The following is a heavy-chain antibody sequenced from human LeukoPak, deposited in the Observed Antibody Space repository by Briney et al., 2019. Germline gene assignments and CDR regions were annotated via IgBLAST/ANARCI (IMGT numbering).Heavy chain of an antibody. D-gene: IGHD3-16*01. CDR1: GYTFTSYY. Sequence: ASVKVSCKASGYTFTSYYMHWVRQAPGQGLEWMGIINPSGGSTSHAQKFQGRVTMTRDTSTSTVYMELSSLRSEDTAVYYCARDWGGPTAWFDPWGQGTLVTVSS. V-gene: IGHV1-46*01. J-gene: IGHJ5*02. CDR2: INPSGGST. CDR3: ARDWGGPTAWFDP.